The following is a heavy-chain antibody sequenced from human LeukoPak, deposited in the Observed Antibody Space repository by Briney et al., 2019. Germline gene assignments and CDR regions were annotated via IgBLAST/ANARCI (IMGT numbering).Heavy chain of an antibody. CDR3: ARPRVVRGSYDY. CDR2: INHSGST. V-gene: IGHV4-34*01. Sequence: SETLSLTCAVYGGSFSGYYWSWIRQPPGKGLEWTGEINHSGSTNYNPSPKSRVTISVDTSKNQFSLKLSSVAAADTAVYYCARPRVVRGSYDYWGQGTLVTVSS. CDR1: GGSFSGYY. D-gene: IGHD3-10*01. J-gene: IGHJ4*02.